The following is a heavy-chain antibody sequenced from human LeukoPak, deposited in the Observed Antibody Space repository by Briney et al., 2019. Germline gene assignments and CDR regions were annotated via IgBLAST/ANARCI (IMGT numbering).Heavy chain of an antibody. CDR3: ARGSAAARPDY. CDR1: GGSISSSSYY. V-gene: IGHV4-39*07. CDR2: IYYSGST. J-gene: IGHJ4*02. Sequence: SETLSLTCTVSGGSISSSSYYWGWIRQPPGKGLEWIGTIYYSGSTYYNPSLKSRVTISVDTSKNQFSLRLSSVTAADTAVYYCARGSAAARPDYWGQGTLVTVSS. D-gene: IGHD6-13*01.